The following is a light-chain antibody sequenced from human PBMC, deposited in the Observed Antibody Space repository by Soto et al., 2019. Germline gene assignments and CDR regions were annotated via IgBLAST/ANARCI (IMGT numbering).Light chain of an antibody. CDR3: QQRSNWRT. V-gene: IGKV3-11*01. CDR1: QSVSSY. J-gene: IGKJ2*01. CDR2: DAS. Sequence: EIVLTQSPATLSLSPGERATLSCRASQSVSSYLAWYQQKPGQAPRLLIYDASNRATAIPARFSGSGSWTDFTLNISSLEPEDFAVYYCQQRSNWRTFGQGTKLEIK.